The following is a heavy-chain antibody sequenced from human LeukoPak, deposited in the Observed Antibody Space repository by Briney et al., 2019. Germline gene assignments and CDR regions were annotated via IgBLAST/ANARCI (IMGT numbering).Heavy chain of an antibody. D-gene: IGHD6-13*01. CDR2: IYSGGTT. J-gene: IGHJ5*01. Sequence: GGSLRLSCAASGFTFSSYWMHWVSQAPGKGLEWVSVIYSGGTTYYADSVQGRFSISRDNSKNTMYLQMNSLRADDTAVYYCARAYSSSWYGPNWFDPWGQGTLVTVSS. CDR1: GFTFSSYW. CDR3: ARAYSSSWYGPNWFDP. V-gene: IGHV3-66*01.